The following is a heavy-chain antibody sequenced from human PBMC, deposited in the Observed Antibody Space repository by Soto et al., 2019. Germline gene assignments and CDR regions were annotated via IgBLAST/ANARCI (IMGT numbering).Heavy chain of an antibody. D-gene: IGHD2-15*01. CDR2: SRNRVKSYTT. Sequence: GGSLRLSCAVSGFTFSDHFMDWVRQAPGKGLEWVGRSRNRVKSYTTEYAASVKGRFIISRDVSTNSFYLQMNSLTTEDTAVYYCARSLIAANPIYDYWGQGAVVTVSS. CDR3: ARSLIAANPIYDY. J-gene: IGHJ4*02. CDR1: GFTFSDHF. V-gene: IGHV3-72*01.